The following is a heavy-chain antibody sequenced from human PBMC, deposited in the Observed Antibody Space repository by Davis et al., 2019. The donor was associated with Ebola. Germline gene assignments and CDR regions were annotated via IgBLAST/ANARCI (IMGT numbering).Heavy chain of an antibody. Sequence: ASVKVSCKASGYTFTSYGISWVRQAPGQGLEWMGWINPNSGGTNYAQKFQGWVTMTRDTSISTAYMELRSLRSDDTAVYYCARGRGFVVVPAAIGEGYSGYEYFDYWGQGTLVTVSS. D-gene: IGHD2-2*02. V-gene: IGHV1-2*04. CDR1: GYTFTSYG. CDR2: INPNSGGT. J-gene: IGHJ4*02. CDR3: ARGRGFVVVPAAIGEGYSGYEYFDY.